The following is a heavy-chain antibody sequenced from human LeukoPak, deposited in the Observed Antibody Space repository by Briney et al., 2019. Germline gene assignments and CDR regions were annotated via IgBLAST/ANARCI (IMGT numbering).Heavy chain of an antibody. CDR2: INHSGST. D-gene: IGHD3-10*01. J-gene: IGHJ4*02. V-gene: IGHV4-34*01. CDR1: GGSFSGYY. CDR3: ARDFGYYYGSGSYYQAFDY. Sequence: PSETLSLTCAVYGGSFSGYYWSWIRQPPGKGPEWIGEINHSGSTNYNPSLKSRVTISVDTSKNQFSLKLSSVTAADTAVYYCARDFGYYYGSGSYYQAFDYWGQGTLVTVSS.